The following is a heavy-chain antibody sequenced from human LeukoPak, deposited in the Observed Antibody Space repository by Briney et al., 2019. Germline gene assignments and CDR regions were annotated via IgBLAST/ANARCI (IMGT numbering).Heavy chain of an antibody. V-gene: IGHV3-48*04. Sequence: GGSLRLSCAASGFTFSSHWMAWVRQAPGKGLEWVSYISSSGSTIYYADSVKGRFTISRDNAKNSLYLQMNSLRAEDTAVYYCARNHDYYDSNVSSYYYYYMDVWGKGTTVTISS. CDR1: GFTFSSHW. D-gene: IGHD3-22*01. CDR3: ARNHDYYDSNVSSYYYYYMDV. CDR2: ISSSGSTI. J-gene: IGHJ6*03.